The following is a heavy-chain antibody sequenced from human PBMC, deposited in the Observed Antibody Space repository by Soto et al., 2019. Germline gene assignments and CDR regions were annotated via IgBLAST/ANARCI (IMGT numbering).Heavy chain of an antibody. D-gene: IGHD2-2*01. Sequence: QVQLVQSGAEVEKPGASVKVSCKASGYTFTNYAVHWVRQAPGQRLEWMGWINAGNGNTRFSQNLQGRVITTRDTSSRTVYMELSSLRSEDTAVYYCACGHLAVVPVASWFYYMDVWGNGTTVTVSS. CDR3: ACGHLAVVPVASWFYYMDV. CDR2: INAGNGNT. CDR1: GYTFTNYA. V-gene: IGHV1-3*01. J-gene: IGHJ6*03.